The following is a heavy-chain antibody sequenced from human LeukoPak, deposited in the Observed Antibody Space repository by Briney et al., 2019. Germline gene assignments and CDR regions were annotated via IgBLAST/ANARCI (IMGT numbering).Heavy chain of an antibody. J-gene: IGHJ4*02. V-gene: IGHV3-23*01. CDR1: GFIFNKAW. CDR3: AKDGDGEFDY. Sequence: GGSLRLSCAASGFIFNKAWMSWVRQAPGKGLEWVSAISGSGGSTYYADSVEGRFTISRDNSKNTLYLQMNSLRAEDTAVYYCAKDGDGEFDYWGQGTLVTVSS. D-gene: IGHD4-17*01. CDR2: ISGSGGST.